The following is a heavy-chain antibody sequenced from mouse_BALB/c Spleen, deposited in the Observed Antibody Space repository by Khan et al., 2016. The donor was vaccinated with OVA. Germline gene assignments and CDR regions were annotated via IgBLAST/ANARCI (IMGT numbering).Heavy chain of an antibody. CDR2: VDPISGGT. CDR1: GYSFTSYY. CDR3: TKHGYVAWFTY. J-gene: IGHJ3*01. Sequence: LQQSGPELMKPGASVKISCKASGYSFTSYYLHWVMQSHGESLEWIGYVDPISGGTTYNQKFKGKATLTVDKSSSTAYMHLSNLTSEDSAVYYGTKHGYVAWFTYWGQGTLVTVSA. D-gene: IGHD2-2*01. V-gene: IGHV1S135*01.